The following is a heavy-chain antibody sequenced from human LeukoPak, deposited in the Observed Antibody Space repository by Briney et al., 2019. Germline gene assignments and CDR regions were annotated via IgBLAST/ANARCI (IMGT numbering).Heavy chain of an antibody. Sequence: SDTLSLTCAVSGSSISSSNWWGWIRQPPGKGLEWIGYIYYSGSTYYNPSLKSRVTISVDTSKNQFSLKLSSVTAADTAVYYCARHYYDSSGYYYFDYWGQGTLVTVSS. D-gene: IGHD3-22*01. CDR3: ARHYYDSSGYYYFDY. CDR2: IYYSGST. J-gene: IGHJ4*02. V-gene: IGHV4-28*01. CDR1: GSSISSSNW.